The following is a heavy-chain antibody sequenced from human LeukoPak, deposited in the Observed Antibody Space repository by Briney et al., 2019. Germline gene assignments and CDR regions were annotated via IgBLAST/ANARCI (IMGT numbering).Heavy chain of an antibody. D-gene: IGHD1-26*01. V-gene: IGHV1-69*13. CDR2: IIPIFGTA. J-gene: IGHJ4*02. CDR3: ARGGVGSGSYHYYFDY. CDR1: GYTFTSYA. Sequence: GASVKVSCKASGYTFTSYAISWVRQAPGQGLEWMGGIIPIFGTANYAQKFQGRVTITADESTSTAYMELSSLRSEDTAVYYCARGGVGSGSYHYYFDYWGQGTLVTVSS.